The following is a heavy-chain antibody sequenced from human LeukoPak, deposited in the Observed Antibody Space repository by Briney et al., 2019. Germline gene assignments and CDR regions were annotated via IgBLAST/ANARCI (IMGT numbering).Heavy chain of an antibody. D-gene: IGHD3-22*01. V-gene: IGHV5-51*01. J-gene: IGHJ4*02. CDR1: GYSFSSYW. Sequence: GDSLKTSCKGSGYSFSSYWIGWVRPMPGKGLEGMGIIYPGDSHTRYSPSFQGQVTISVDKSISTAYLQWSSLKASDTAMYYCARVSYYDNSGYYGFDYWGQGTPVTVSS. CDR3: ARVSYYDNSGYYGFDY. CDR2: IYPGDSHT.